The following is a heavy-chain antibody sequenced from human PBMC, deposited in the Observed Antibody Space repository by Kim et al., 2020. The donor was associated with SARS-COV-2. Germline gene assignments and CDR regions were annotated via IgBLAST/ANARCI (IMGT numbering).Heavy chain of an antibody. CDR3: AKGLSGSGSGTLYFDY. V-gene: IGHV3-23*01. Sequence: GGSLRLSCSASGFSFASFAMAWVRQAPGKGLEYVSDISRSGGSTDYADSVKGRFTMSRDNTQNTVYLHMDSLRVEDTAVYYCAKGLSGSGSGTLYFDYWGQGTLVAVSS. D-gene: IGHD3-10*01. CDR2: ISRSGGST. J-gene: IGHJ4*02. CDR1: GFSFASFA.